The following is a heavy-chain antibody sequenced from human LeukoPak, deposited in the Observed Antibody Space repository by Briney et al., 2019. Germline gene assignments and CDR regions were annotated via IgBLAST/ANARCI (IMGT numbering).Heavy chain of an antibody. J-gene: IGHJ1*01. CDR2: INNDGSTT. V-gene: IGHV3-74*03. D-gene: IGHD3-10*01. CDR1: GFTFSGAW. CDR3: ARVSGPGMNEYFHL. Sequence: PGGSLRLSCAASGFTFSGAWMHWVRQAPGKGLVWVPRINNDGSTTTYADSVKGRFTISRDNAKNTLYLQMNSLRAGDTAVYYCARVSGPGMNEYFHLWGQGALVTVSS.